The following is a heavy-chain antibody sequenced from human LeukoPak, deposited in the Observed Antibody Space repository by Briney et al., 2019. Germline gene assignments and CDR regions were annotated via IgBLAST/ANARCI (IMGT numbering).Heavy chain of an antibody. D-gene: IGHD2-2*02. CDR1: GGSISSSSYY. CDR2: IYYSGST. CDR3: AKGPLDCSSTSCYRGHYYYYMDV. J-gene: IGHJ6*03. V-gene: IGHV4-39*07. Sequence: SETLSLTCAVSGGSISSSSYYWDWIRQPPGKGLEWIASIYYSGSTNYNPSLKSRVTISVDTSKNQFSLKLSSVTAADTAVYYCAKGPLDCSSTSCYRGHYYYYMDVWGKGTTVTVSS.